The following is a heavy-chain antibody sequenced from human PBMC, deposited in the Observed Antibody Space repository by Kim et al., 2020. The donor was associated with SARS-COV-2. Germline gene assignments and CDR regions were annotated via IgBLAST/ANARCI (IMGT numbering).Heavy chain of an antibody. Sequence: GGSLRLSCAASGFTFDASAMHWVRQAPGKGLEWVSLIRGDGGTTYYADSVKGRFTISRDNSKNSLYLQMNSLRTEDTALYYCAKASGWLPKDWGQGTLVTVSS. J-gene: IGHJ4*02. D-gene: IGHD6-19*01. CDR3: AKASGWLPKD. CDR1: GFTFDASA. V-gene: IGHV3-43*02. CDR2: IRGDGGTT.